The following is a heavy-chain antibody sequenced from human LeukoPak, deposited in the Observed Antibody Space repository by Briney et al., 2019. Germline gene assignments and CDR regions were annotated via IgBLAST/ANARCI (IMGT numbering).Heavy chain of an antibody. J-gene: IGHJ4*02. V-gene: IGHV3-30*04. CDR3: ARRSVAAIDY. CDR2: ISYDGSNK. Sequence: QPGRSLRLSCAASGFTFSSYAMHWVRQAPGKGLEWVAVISYDGSNKYYADSVKGRFTVSRDNSKNTLYLQMNSLRAEDTAVYYCARRSVAAIDYWGQGTLVTVSS. D-gene: IGHD2-15*01. CDR1: GFTFSSYA.